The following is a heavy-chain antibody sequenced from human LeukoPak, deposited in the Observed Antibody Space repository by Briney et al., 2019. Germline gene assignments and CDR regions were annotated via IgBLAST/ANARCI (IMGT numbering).Heavy chain of an antibody. V-gene: IGHV1-18*01. Sequence: ASVKVSCKASGYTFTSYGISWVRQAPGQGLEWMGWISAYNGNTNYAQNLQGRVTMTTDTSTSTAYMELRSLRSDDTAVYYCARGYCSGGSCQKFDYWGQGTLVTVSS. J-gene: IGHJ4*02. CDR3: ARGYCSGGSCQKFDY. CDR1: GYTFTSYG. D-gene: IGHD2-15*01. CDR2: ISAYNGNT.